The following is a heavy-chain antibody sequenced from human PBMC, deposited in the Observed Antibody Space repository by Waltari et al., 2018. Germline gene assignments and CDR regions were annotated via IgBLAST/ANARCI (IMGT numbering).Heavy chain of an antibody. CDR2: ISSSSSYI. D-gene: IGHD3-3*01. Sequence: EVQLVESGGGLVKPGGSLRLSCAASGFTFSSYSMTWVRQAPGKGLDWVSAISSSSSYIYYADSVKGRFTISRDNAKNSLYLQMNSLRAEDTAVYYCARDSPEDYDFWSGYSMGLFDYWGQGTLVTVSS. V-gene: IGHV3-21*01. CDR3: ARDSPEDYDFWSGYSMGLFDY. J-gene: IGHJ4*02. CDR1: GFTFSSYS.